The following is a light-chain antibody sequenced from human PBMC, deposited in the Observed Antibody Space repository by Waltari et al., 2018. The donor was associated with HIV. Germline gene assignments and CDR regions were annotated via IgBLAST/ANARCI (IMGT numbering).Light chain of an antibody. CDR3: AAWDDTLTVV. V-gene: IGLV1-47*01. J-gene: IGLJ2*01. CDR1: TSNIGTNY. CDR2: RNN. Sequence: QSVLTQPPSASGTPGQSVTLSCSGTTSNIGTNYVYWYQQFPGTAPKLLIYRNNKRPSGVPGRFSGSKSGTSASLAISGLRSDDEADYYCAAWDDTLTVVFGGGTKLTVL.